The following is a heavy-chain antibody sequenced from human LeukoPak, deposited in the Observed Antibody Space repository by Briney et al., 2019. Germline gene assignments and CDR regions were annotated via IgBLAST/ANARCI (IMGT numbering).Heavy chain of an antibody. V-gene: IGHV4-59*01. CDR1: GGSISSYY. J-gene: IGHJ5*02. D-gene: IGHD6-19*01. CDR2: IYYSGST. Sequence: PSETLSLTCTVSGGSISSYYWSWIRQPPGKGLEWIGYIYYSGSTNYNPSLKSRVTISVDTSKNQFSLKLSSVTAADTAVYYCAALVAVAAWFDPWGQGTLVTVSS. CDR3: AALVAVAAWFDP.